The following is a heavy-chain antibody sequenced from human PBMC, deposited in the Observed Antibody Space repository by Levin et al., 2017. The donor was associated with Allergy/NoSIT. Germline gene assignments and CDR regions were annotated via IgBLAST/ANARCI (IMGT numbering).Heavy chain of an antibody. V-gene: IGHV3-15*01. CDR2: IKSKTYDGTT. J-gene: IGHJ4*02. CDR1: GFTFSSYS. Sequence: GGSLRLSCAASGFTFSSYSMNWVRQAPGKGLEWVGRIKSKTYDGTTDYAAHVKGRFTISRDDSESTLYLQMNSLKSEDTAVYYCTSGYCSGGRCFTFYFDYWGQGTLVTVSS. D-gene: IGHD2-15*01. CDR3: TSGYCSGGRCFTFYFDY.